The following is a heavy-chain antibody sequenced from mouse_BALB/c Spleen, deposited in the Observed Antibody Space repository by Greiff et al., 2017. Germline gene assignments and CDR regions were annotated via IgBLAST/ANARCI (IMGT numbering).Heavy chain of an antibody. D-gene: IGHD2-10*01. Sequence: EVQGVESGGGLVKPGGSLKLSCAASGFTFSDYYMYWVRQTPEKRLEWVATISDGGSYTYYPDSVKGRFTISRDNAKNNLYLQMSSLKSEDTAMYYCARAAYYGNLYYAMDYWGQGTSVTVSS. J-gene: IGHJ4*01. CDR1: GFTFSDYY. V-gene: IGHV5-4*02. CDR2: ISDGGSYT. CDR3: ARAAYYGNLYYAMDY.